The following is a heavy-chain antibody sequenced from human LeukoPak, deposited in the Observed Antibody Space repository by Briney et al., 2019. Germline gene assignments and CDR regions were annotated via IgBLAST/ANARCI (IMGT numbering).Heavy chain of an antibody. Sequence: SETLSLTCTVSGYSISSGYYWGWIRQPPGKGLEWIGSIYHCGTTYYNPSLRSRVTISVDTSKNQFSLKLSSVTAADTAVYYCARGVDYWGQGTLVTVSS. CDR2: IYHCGTT. CDR1: GYSISSGYY. CDR3: ARGVDY. V-gene: IGHV4-38-2*02. J-gene: IGHJ4*02.